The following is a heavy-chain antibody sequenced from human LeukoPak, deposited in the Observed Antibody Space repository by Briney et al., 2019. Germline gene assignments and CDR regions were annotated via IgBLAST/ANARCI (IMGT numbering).Heavy chain of an antibody. CDR3: ARGGEPDYYYYYMDV. Sequence: PGGSLRLSCAASGFTFSSYEMNWVRQAPGKGLEWVSYISSSGSTIYYADSVKGRFTISRDNAKNSLYLQMNSLRAEDTAVYYCARGGEPDYYYYYMDVWGKGTTVTVSS. CDR1: GFTFSSYE. D-gene: IGHD2-21*01. V-gene: IGHV3-48*03. J-gene: IGHJ6*03. CDR2: ISSSGSTI.